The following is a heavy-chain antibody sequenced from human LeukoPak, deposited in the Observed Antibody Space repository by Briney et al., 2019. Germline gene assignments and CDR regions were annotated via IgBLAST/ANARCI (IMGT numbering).Heavy chain of an antibody. V-gene: IGHV1-18*01. D-gene: IGHD3-22*01. Sequence: GASVKVSCKASGYTFTSYGISWVRQAPGQGLEWMGWISAYNGNTNYAQKLQGRVTMTTDTSTSTAYMELRSLRSDDTAVYYCARVYDSSGYYYRVFFSDYWGQGTLVTVSS. CDR3: ARVYDSSGYYYRVFFSDY. CDR2: ISAYNGNT. CDR1: GYTFTSYG. J-gene: IGHJ4*02.